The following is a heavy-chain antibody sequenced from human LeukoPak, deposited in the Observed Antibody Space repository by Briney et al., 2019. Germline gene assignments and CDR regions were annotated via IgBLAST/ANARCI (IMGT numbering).Heavy chain of an antibody. CDR1: GYSISSGYY. CDR2: IYHSGST. V-gene: IGHV4-38-2*02. J-gene: IGHJ6*03. D-gene: IGHD3-10*01. Sequence: PSETLSLTCSFSGYSISSGYYWGWIRQPPGQGLEWIGNIYHSGSTYYNPSLKSRVTISVDTSKNQFSLKLSSVTAADTAVYYCARDWNTGYYGSGSYSHYYYYYMDVWGKGTTVTISS. CDR3: ARDWNTGYYGSGSYSHYYYYYMDV.